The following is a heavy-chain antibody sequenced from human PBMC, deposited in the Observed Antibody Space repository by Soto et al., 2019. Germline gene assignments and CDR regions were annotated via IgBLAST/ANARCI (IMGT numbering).Heavy chain of an antibody. CDR1: GYTFTGYY. CDR2: INPNSGGT. CDR3: ARAYXVVPAAIRLYYYYGMDV. J-gene: IGHJ6*02. Sequence: ASVKVSCKASGYTFTGYYMHWARQAPGQGLEWMGWINPNSGGTNYAQKFQGRVTMTRDTSISTAYMELSRLRSDDTAVYYCARAYXVVPAAIRLYYYYGMDVWGQGTTVTVSS. V-gene: IGHV1-2*02. D-gene: IGHD2-2*02.